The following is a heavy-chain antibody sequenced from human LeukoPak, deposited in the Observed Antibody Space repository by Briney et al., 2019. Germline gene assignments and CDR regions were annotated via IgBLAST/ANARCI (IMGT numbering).Heavy chain of an antibody. CDR3: ARGAYDSSGYYPRPLTY. CDR1: GGSFSGYY. D-gene: IGHD3-22*01. V-gene: IGHV4-34*01. CDR2: INHSGST. Sequence: SETLSPTCAVYGGSFSGYYWSWIRQPPGKGLEWIGEINHSGSTNYNPSLKSRVTISVDTSKNQFSLKLSSVTAADTAVYYCARGAYDSSGYYPRPLTYWGQGTLVTVSS. J-gene: IGHJ4*02.